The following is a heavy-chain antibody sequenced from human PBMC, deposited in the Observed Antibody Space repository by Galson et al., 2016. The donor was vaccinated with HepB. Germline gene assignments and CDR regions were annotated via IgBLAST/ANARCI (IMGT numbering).Heavy chain of an antibody. J-gene: IGHJ4*02. D-gene: IGHD1-26*01. CDR1: GFTFSSHW. Sequence: SLRLSCAASGFTFSSHWMHWVRQAPGKGLVWVSRINTDGSSTSYADSVKGRFTISRDNAKNTLYLQMNSLGAEDTAVYYCARGGSRPSDYWGQGTLVTVSS. CDR2: INTDGSST. CDR3: ARGGSRPSDY. V-gene: IGHV3-74*01.